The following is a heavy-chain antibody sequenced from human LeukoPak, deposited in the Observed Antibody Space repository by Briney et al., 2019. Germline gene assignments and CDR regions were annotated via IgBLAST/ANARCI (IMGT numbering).Heavy chain of an antibody. V-gene: IGHV4-59*01. CDR2: IYYSGST. CDR3: ARVTGTTGGY. J-gene: IGHJ4*02. CDR1: GGSISSYY. D-gene: IGHD1-7*01. Sequence: PSETLSLTCTVSGGSISSYYWSWIRQPPGKGLEWIGYIYYSGSTNYNPSLKSRVTISVDTSKNQFSLKLSSVTAADTAVYYCARVTGTTGGYWGQGTLVTVSS.